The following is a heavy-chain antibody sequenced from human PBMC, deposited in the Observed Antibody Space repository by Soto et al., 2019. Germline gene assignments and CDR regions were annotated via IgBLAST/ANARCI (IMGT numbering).Heavy chain of an antibody. CDR3: ASPRITIFGVVIEFDY. CDR2: IYYSGST. D-gene: IGHD3-3*01. Sequence: QLQLQESGPGLVKPSETLSLTCTVSGGSISSSRYYWGWIRQPPGKGLEWIGSIYYSGSTYYNPSLKSRVTISVDTSKNQFSLKLSSVTAADTAVYYCASPRITIFGVVIEFDYWGQGTLVTVSS. V-gene: IGHV4-39*01. CDR1: GGSISSSRYY. J-gene: IGHJ4*02.